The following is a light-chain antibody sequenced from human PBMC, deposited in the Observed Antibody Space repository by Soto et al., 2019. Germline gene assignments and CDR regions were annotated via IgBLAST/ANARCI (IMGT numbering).Light chain of an antibody. Sequence: DIQITQSPSSLSASVGDRVTITFRASQSISRSLAWYQQKSGKAPKLLIYDASSLESGVPSRFSGSGFGTEFTLTISGLQPDDFATYYCQQYQSYFLTFGPGTKVHIK. CDR1: QSISRS. J-gene: IGKJ3*01. V-gene: IGKV1-5*01. CDR2: DAS. CDR3: QQYQSYFLT.